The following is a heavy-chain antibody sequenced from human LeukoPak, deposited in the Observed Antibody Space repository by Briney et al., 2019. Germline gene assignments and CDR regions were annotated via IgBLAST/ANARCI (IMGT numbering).Heavy chain of an antibody. Sequence: GGSLRLSCAASGFTFSSSGIHWVRQAPGKGLEWLAVISYDGSKKYYADSVKGRFTISRDNSKNSLYLQMNSLRTEDTALYYCAKDLSSGWYNYYYGMDVWGQGTTVTVSS. D-gene: IGHD6-19*01. J-gene: IGHJ6*02. V-gene: IGHV3-30*18. CDR2: ISYDGSKK. CDR3: AKDLSSGWYNYYYGMDV. CDR1: GFTFSSSG.